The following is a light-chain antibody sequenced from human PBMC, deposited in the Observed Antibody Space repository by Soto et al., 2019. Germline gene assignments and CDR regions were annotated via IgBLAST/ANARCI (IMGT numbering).Light chain of an antibody. V-gene: IGKV3-20*01. CDR3: QQYGGSPLFS. J-gene: IGKJ3*01. CDR1: QSINSF. CDR2: GAS. Sequence: EIVLTQSPGTLSLSPGEGATLSCRASQSINSFLAWYQQRRGQAPRLLIHGASNRATGIPDRFSGSGSGTDFTLTISRLEPEDFAVYYCQQYGGSPLFSFGPGTKVDIK.